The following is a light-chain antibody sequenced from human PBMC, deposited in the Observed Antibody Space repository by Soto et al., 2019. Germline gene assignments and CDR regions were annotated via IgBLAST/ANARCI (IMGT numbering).Light chain of an antibody. CDR1: QGVSTW. V-gene: IGKV1-12*01. J-gene: IGKJ2*01. Sequence: DIQMTQSPASVSASVGDRVTITCRASQGVSTWVAWFQQKPGQAPRLLIYAASLLQGGVPSRFNGSGSGTEFTPTISILQPEDSATYFCQQADSFPVTFGQGTKLEI. CDR3: QQADSFPVT. CDR2: AAS.